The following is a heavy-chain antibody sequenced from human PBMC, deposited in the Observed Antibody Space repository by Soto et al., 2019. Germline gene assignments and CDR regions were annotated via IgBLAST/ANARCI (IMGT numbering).Heavy chain of an antibody. CDR1: GGTFSSYA. D-gene: IGHD4-17*01. V-gene: IGHV1-69*13. J-gene: IGHJ4*02. CDR2: IIPIFGTA. Sequence: SVKVSCKASGGTFSSYAISWVRQAPGQGLEWVGGIIPIFGTANYAQKFQGRVTITADESTSTAYMELSSLRSEDTAVYYCARCPTVTTFNYFDYWGQGTLVTVSS. CDR3: ARCPTVTTFNYFDY.